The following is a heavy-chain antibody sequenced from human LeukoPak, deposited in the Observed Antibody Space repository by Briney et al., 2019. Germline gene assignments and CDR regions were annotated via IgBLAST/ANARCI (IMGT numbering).Heavy chain of an antibody. CDR3: ARGSAWACHGVRCYPLDN. V-gene: IGHV3-23*01. J-gene: IGHJ4*02. CDR1: GFTFPSYA. Sequence: GGSLRLSCAASGFTFPSYALSWVRQAPGRGLEWIAAISGGGSHSWHADSVKGRFTISSDNSRDTLYLQMNSLRVDDTAVYYCARGSAWACHGVRCYPLDNWGQGALVTVSS. CDR2: ISGGGSHS. D-gene: IGHD2-8*01.